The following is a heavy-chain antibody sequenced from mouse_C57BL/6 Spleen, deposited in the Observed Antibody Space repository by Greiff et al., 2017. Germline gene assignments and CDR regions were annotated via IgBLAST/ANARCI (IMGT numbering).Heavy chain of an antibody. V-gene: IGHV1-55*01. CDR3: AYYYGSSPYYFDY. Sequence: VQLQQPGAELVKPGASVKMSCKASGYTFTSYWITWVKQRPGQGLEWIGDIYPGSGSTNYNEQFKSKATLTVDTSSSTAYMQLSSLTSEDSAVYYCAYYYGSSPYYFDYWGQGTTLTVSS. CDR2: IYPGSGST. D-gene: IGHD1-1*01. CDR1: GYTFTSYW. J-gene: IGHJ2*01.